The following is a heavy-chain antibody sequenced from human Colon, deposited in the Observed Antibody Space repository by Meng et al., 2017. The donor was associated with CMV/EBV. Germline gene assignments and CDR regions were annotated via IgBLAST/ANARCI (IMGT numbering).Heavy chain of an antibody. Sequence: GESLKISCAASGITFTTFAMSWVRQAPGKGLEWVSSITGTGNNMYYADSVRGRFIISRDNSKNTLYLQMNSLRAEDTAVYYCAKYQPSFDYWGQGTLVTVSS. CDR2: ITGTGNNM. CDR3: AKYQPSFDY. CDR1: GITFTTFA. V-gene: IGHV3-23*01. J-gene: IGHJ4*02.